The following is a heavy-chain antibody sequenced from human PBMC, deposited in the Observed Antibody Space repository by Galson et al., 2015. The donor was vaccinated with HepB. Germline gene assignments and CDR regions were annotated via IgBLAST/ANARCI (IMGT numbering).Heavy chain of an antibody. CDR3: ARWVVPEIYYYYYYMDV. D-gene: IGHD2-2*01. CDR2: IYYSGST. V-gene: IGHV4-31*03. J-gene: IGHJ6*03. Sequence: TLSLTCTVSGGSISSGGYYWSWIRQHPGKGLEWIGYIYYSGSTYYNPSLKSRVTISVDTSKNQFSLKLSSVTAADTAVYYCARWVVPEIYYYYYYMDVWGKGTTVTVSS. CDR1: GGSISSGGYY.